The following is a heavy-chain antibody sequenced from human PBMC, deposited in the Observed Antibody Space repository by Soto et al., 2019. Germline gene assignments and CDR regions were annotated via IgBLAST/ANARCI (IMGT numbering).Heavy chain of an antibody. Sequence: SGTLSLTCSVSSDSVSSSSYTWGWIRQPPGKGPEWIGSIYSSGSTYYNPSLNSRVTVSVDTSKNQFSLKLSSVTAADTAVYYCARDKFRGLSFGDAFDVWGPGTKVT. D-gene: IGHD3-16*01. V-gene: IGHV4-39*07. CDR2: IYSSGST. CDR1: SDSVSSSSYT. J-gene: IGHJ3*01. CDR3: ARDKFRGLSFGDAFDV.